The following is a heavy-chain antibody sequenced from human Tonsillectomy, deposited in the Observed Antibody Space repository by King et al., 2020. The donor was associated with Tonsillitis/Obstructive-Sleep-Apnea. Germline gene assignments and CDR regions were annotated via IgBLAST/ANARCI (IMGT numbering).Heavy chain of an antibody. CDR2: INPNSGGT. CDR1: GYTFTGYY. Sequence: QLVQSGAEVKKPGASVKVSCKASGYTFTGYYMHWVRQAPGQGLEWMGRINPNSGGTNYAQKFQGRVTMTRDTSISPAYMELSRLRSDETAVYYCASPSDILTGYSGTEDAFDIWGQGTMVTVSS. CDR3: ASPSDILTGYSGTEDAFDI. D-gene: IGHD3-9*01. J-gene: IGHJ3*02. V-gene: IGHV1-2*06.